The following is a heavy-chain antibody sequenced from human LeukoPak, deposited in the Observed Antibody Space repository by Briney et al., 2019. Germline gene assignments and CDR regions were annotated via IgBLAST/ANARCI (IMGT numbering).Heavy chain of an antibody. V-gene: IGHV4-34*01. Sequence: SETLSLTCAVYGGSFSGYYWSWIRQPPGKGLEWIGEINHSGSTNYNPSLKSRVTISVDTSKNQFSLKLSSVTAADTAVYYCARGIAAAGKKNTPTHFDYWGQGTLVTVSS. J-gene: IGHJ4*02. CDR3: ARGIAAAGKKNTPTHFDY. CDR1: GGSFSGYY. D-gene: IGHD6-13*01. CDR2: INHSGST.